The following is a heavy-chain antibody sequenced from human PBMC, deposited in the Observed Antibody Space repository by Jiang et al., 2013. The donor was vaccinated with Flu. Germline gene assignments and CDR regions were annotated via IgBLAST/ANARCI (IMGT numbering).Heavy chain of an antibody. Sequence: SGAEVKKPGASVKVSCKASGYTFTSYYMHWVRQAPGQGLEWMGIINPSGGSTSYAQKFQGRVTMTRDTSTSTVYMELSSLRSEDTAVYYCARTPMGVELPRHYFDYWGQGTLVTVSS. CDR3: ARTPMGVELPRHYFDY. CDR2: INPSGGST. J-gene: IGHJ4*02. CDR1: GYTFTSYY. D-gene: IGHD1-26*01. V-gene: IGHV1-46*01.